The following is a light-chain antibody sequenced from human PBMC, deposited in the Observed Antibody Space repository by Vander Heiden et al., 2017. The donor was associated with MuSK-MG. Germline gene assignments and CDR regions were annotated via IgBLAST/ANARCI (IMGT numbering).Light chain of an antibody. CDR3: LQAATMPHT. CDR1: QSIGNY. CDR2: AVS. V-gene: IGKV1-39*01. J-gene: IGKJ2*01. Sequence: DIQMTQSPSSLSASVGDRVSITCRASQSIGNYLTWYQHKPGRVPSLLIYAVSSLQSGVPSRFSGSASGTLFTLTISRLKPEDSAPYYCLQAATMPHTFGQGTKVEIK.